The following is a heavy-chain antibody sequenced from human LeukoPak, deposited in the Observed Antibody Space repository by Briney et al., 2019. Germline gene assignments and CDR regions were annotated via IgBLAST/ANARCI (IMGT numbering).Heavy chain of an antibody. V-gene: IGHV3-74*01. CDR1: GFTFSSYW. Sequence: PGGSLRLSCAASGFTFSSYWMHWVRQAPGRGLVWVSRINSDGSSISYADSVKGRFTISRDNSKNTLYLQMNSLRAEDTAVYYCAKDRSTYYDFWSGLNDYWGQGTLVTVSS. CDR3: AKDRSTYYDFWSGLNDY. CDR2: INSDGSSI. D-gene: IGHD3-3*01. J-gene: IGHJ4*02.